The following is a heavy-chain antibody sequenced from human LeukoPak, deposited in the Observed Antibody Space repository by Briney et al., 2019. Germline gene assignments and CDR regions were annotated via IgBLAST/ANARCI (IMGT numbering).Heavy chain of an antibody. V-gene: IGHV3-7*01. Sequence: PGGSLRLSCVTSGFVFSNYWMAWVRQPPGKGLEWVAHIKEDGTEKYYLDSVKGRFTIARDDARSSLFLQMNSLRVEDTAIYYCVRGGWELDYWGQGSPVTVSS. J-gene: IGHJ4*02. CDR3: VRGGWELDY. CDR1: GFVFSNYW. CDR2: IKEDGTEK. D-gene: IGHD1-26*01.